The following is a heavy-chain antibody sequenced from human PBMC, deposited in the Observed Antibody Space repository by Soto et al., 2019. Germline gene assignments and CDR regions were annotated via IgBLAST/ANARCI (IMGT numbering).Heavy chain of an antibody. Sequence: EVQLVESGGVVVQPGGSLRLSCAASGFTFDDYTMHWVRQAPGKGLEWVSLISWDGGSTYYADSVKGRFTISRDNSKNSLYLQMNSLRTEDTALYYCAKDMDYGMDVWGQGTTVTVSS. CDR3: AKDMDYGMDV. CDR1: GFTFDDYT. CDR2: ISWDGGST. J-gene: IGHJ6*02. V-gene: IGHV3-43*01.